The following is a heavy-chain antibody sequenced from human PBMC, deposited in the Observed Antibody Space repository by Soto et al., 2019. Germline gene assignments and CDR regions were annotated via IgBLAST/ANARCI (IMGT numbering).Heavy chain of an antibody. CDR3: ARDDYSNYGTVDY. CDR2: LSYAGDT. CDR1: GFTLSTYD. Sequence: GXSLRLSCAASGFTLSTYDIHWVDQATGKGLEWVAGLSYAGDTYYPGSVKGRFTISRDNAKNSLYLQMNSLRAEDTAVYYCARDDYSNYGTVDYWGQGTLVTVSS. J-gene: IGHJ4*02. D-gene: IGHD4-4*01. V-gene: IGHV3-13*01.